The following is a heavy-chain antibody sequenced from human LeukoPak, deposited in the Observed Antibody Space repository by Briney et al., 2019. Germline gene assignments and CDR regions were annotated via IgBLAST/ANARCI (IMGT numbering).Heavy chain of an antibody. CDR1: GFTFSSYA. Sequence: PGGSLRLSCAASGFTFSSYAMSWVRQAPGKGLEWVSAISGSGGSTYYADSVKGRFTISRDNSKNTLYLQMNSLRGEDTDVYCCAKGPVAGTASPYYSDYWGEGTLVTVSS. V-gene: IGHV3-23*01. D-gene: IGHD6-19*01. J-gene: IGHJ4*02. CDR2: ISGSGGST. CDR3: AKGPVAGTASPYYSDY.